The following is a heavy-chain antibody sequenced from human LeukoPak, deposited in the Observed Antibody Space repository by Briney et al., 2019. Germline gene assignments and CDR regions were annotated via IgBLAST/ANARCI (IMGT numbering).Heavy chain of an antibody. CDR1: GLTFSSYP. CDR2: ISGSGGST. CDR3: AKDREYSSSSWYFDY. Sequence: GGSLRLSCPPSGLTFSSYPMSGVRQAPGKGLEWVSAISGSGGSTYYADSVKGRFTISRDNSKNTLYLQMNSLRAEDTAVYYCAKDREYSSSSWYFDYWGQGTLVTVSS. V-gene: IGHV3-23*01. D-gene: IGHD6-6*01. J-gene: IGHJ4*02.